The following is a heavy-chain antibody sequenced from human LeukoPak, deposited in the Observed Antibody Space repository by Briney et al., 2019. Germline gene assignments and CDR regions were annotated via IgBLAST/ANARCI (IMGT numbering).Heavy chain of an antibody. Sequence: ASVKVSCKASGGTLSSYAISWVRQAPGQGLEWMGGIIPIFGTANYAQKFQGRVTITADESTSTAYMELSSLRSEDTAVYYCARERSGGSPFDYWGQGTLVTVSS. V-gene: IGHV1-69*13. CDR1: GGTLSSYA. CDR2: IIPIFGTA. J-gene: IGHJ4*02. CDR3: ARERSGGSPFDY. D-gene: IGHD5-12*01.